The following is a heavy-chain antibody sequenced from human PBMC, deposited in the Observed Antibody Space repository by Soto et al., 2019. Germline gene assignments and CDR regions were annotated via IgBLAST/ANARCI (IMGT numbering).Heavy chain of an antibody. CDR2: ISGSGGST. CDR3: AKDGPQYYYDSSGYYYSDAFDI. Sequence: GGSLRLSCAASGFTFSSYAMSWVRQAPGKGLEWVSAISGSGGSTYYADSVKGRFTISRDNSKNTLYLQMNSLRAEDTAVYYCAKDGPQYYYDSSGYYYSDAFDIWGQGTMVTVSS. J-gene: IGHJ3*02. D-gene: IGHD3-22*01. CDR1: GFTFSSYA. V-gene: IGHV3-23*01.